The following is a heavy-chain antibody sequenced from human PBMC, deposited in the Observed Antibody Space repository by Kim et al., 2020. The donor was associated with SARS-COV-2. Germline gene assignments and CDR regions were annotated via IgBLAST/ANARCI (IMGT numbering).Heavy chain of an antibody. D-gene: IGHD3-22*01. CDR2: GST. CDR3: ARDSSGYYKY. V-gene: IGHV4-59*01. J-gene: IGHJ4*02. Sequence: GSTNYNPSLKSRVTISVDTSKNQFSLKLSSVTAADTAVYYCARDSSGYYKYWGQGTLVTVSS.